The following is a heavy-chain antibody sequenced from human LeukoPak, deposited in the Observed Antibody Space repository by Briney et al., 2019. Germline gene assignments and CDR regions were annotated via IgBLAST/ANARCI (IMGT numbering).Heavy chain of an antibody. CDR2: IYYSGST. CDR1: GGSIRSGDYS. J-gene: IGHJ6*02. Sequence: SETLSLTCTVSGGSIRSGDYSWNWIRQHPGKGLEWIGYIYYSGSTYYNPSLTSRVTMPVDTSKNQFSLKLSSVTAADTAIYYCARDHTETSSLNFRNYYYYGMDIWGQGTTVIVSS. V-gene: IGHV4-31*03. CDR3: ARDHTETSSLNFRNYYYYGMDI. D-gene: IGHD4-11*01.